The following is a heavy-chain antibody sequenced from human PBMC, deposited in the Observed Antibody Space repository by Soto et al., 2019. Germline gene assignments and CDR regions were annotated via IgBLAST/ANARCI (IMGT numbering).Heavy chain of an antibody. CDR2: IKSKTDGGTT. CDR1: GFTFSNAW. J-gene: IGHJ5*02. D-gene: IGHD6-19*01. Sequence: GGSLRLSCAGCGFTFSNAWISWVRQAPGKGLEWVGRIKSKTDGGTTDYAAPVKGRFTISRDDSKNTLYLQMNSLKTEDTAVYYCGHKVADFPWGQGTLVTVCS. CDR3: GHKVADFP. V-gene: IGHV3-15*01.